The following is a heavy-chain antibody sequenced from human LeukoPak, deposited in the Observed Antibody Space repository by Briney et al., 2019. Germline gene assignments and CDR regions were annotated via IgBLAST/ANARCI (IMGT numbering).Heavy chain of an antibody. D-gene: IGHD6-13*01. V-gene: IGHV3-23*01. CDR1: GFTFSSYA. CDR2: ISGSGGST. CDR3: AKIFSYSSSWYGGGYFDY. J-gene: IGHJ4*02. Sequence: GGSLRLSCAASGFTFSSYAMSWVRQAPGKGLEWVSAISGSGGSTYYADSVKGRFTISRDNSKNTLYLQMNSLRAEDTAVYYCAKIFSYSSSWYGGGYFDYWGQGTLVTVSS.